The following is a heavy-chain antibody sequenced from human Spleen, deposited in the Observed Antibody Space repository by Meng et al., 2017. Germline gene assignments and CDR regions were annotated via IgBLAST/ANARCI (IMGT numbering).Heavy chain of an antibody. J-gene: IGHJ4*02. D-gene: IGHD6-19*01. CDR3: ARDRPGIAVDGTGYDY. CDR1: GYTFTGYY. CDR2: INPNSGGT. V-gene: IGHV1-2*06. Sequence: ASVKVSCKASGYTFTGYYMHWVRQAPGQGLEWMGRINPNSGGTKYAQKYQGRVTMTRDTSSSTAYMELSSLTSDDTSIYYCARDRPGIAVDGTGYDYWGQGTLVTVSS.